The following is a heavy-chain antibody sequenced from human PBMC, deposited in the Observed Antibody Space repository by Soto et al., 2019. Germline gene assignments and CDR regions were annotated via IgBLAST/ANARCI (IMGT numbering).Heavy chain of an antibody. J-gene: IGHJ4*02. CDR3: AKYRPCSSTSCYTGFDY. V-gene: IGHV3-23*01. D-gene: IGHD2-2*02. CDR1: GFTFSSYA. CDR2: ISGSGGST. Sequence: PGGSLRLSCAASGFTFSSYAMSWVRQAPGKGLEWVSAISGSGGSTYYADSVKGRFTISRDNSKNTLYLQMNSLRAEDTAVYYCAKYRPCSSTSCYTGFDYWGQGTLVTVSS.